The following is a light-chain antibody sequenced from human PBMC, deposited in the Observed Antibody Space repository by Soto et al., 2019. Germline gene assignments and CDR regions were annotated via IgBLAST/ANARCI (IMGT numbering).Light chain of an antibody. J-gene: IGKJ3*01. V-gene: IGKV1-33*01. CDR3: QQYDNLPLT. Sequence: DIQMTQSPSSLSASVGDRVTITCQASQDITNSLNWYQQKPGKAPKVLIYDASILETGAPSRFSGSGSGTDFTFTISSLQPEDVATYYCQQYDNLPLTFGPGTTVDIE. CDR2: DAS. CDR1: QDITNS.